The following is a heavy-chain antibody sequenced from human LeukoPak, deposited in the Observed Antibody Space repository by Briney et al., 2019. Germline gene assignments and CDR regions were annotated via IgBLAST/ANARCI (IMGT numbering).Heavy chain of an antibody. CDR1: GFTFSNAW. J-gene: IGHJ3*02. V-gene: IGHV3-15*01. D-gene: IGHD3-22*01. CDR2: IKSKTDGGTT. Sequence: GGSVRLSCAVSGFTFSNAWMSWVRQAPGKGLEWVGRIKSKTDGGTTDYAAPVKGRFTISRDDSKNTLYLQMNSLKTEDTAVYYCTTATSPDYYDSSGLGFDAFDIWGQGTMVTVSS. CDR3: TTATSPDYYDSSGLGFDAFDI.